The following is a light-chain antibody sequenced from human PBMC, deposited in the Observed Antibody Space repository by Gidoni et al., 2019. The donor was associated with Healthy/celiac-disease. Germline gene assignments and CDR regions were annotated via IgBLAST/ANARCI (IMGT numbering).Light chain of an antibody. CDR3: QQYYSTPRLT. CDR2: WAS. V-gene: IGKV4-1*01. J-gene: IGKJ4*01. Sequence: DIVMTQSPDSLAVSLGERATINCKSSQSVLYRSNNTNYLAWYQQNPGQPPKLLIYWASTRESGVPDRFSGSGSGTDFTLTTSSLQAEDVAVYYCQQYYSTPRLTFGGGTKVEIK. CDR1: QSVLYRSNNTNY.